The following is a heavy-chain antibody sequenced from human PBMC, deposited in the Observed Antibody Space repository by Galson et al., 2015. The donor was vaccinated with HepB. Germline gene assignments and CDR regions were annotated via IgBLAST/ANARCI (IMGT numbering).Heavy chain of an antibody. Sequence: SLRLSCAASGFTFSSYGMHWVRRAPGKGLEWVAVIWYDGSNKYYADSVKGRFTISRDNSKNTLYLQMNSLRAEDTAVYYCARAASSSWYQDHSDYYYGMDVWGQGTTVTVSS. CDR2: IWYDGSNK. D-gene: IGHD6-13*01. CDR3: ARAASSSWYQDHSDYYYGMDV. V-gene: IGHV3-33*01. CDR1: GFTFSSYG. J-gene: IGHJ6*02.